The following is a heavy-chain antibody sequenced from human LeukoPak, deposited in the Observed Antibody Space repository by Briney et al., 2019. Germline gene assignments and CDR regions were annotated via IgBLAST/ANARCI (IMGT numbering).Heavy chain of an antibody. D-gene: IGHD6-13*01. CDR2: ISGSGSST. CDR3: ATYGAGATSKFFIAADSYEY. J-gene: IGHJ4*02. Sequence: GGSLRLFCAPSVFTFSDYALSCVPQAPGKALEWVSAISGSGSSTYYVESVEGGFNISRDNSENTIQLQMRSLRADDTAVYFCATYGAGATSKFFIAADSYEYWGQGYLVTVSS. V-gene: IGHV3-23*01. CDR1: VFTFSDYA.